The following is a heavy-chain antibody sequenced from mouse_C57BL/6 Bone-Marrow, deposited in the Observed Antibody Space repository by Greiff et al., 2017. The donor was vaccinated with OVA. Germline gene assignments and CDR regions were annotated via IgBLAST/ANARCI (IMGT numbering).Heavy chain of an antibody. J-gene: IGHJ1*03. Sequence: QVHVKQPGAELVKPGASVKLSCKASGYTFTSYWMQWVKQRPGQGLEWIGEIDPSDSYTNYNQKFKGKATLTVDTSSSTAYMQLSSLTSKDSAVYYSARRNYGSSYVVGGTGTTVTVSS. CDR2: IDPSDSYT. D-gene: IGHD1-1*01. CDR3: ARRNYGSSYVV. CDR1: GYTFTSYW. V-gene: IGHV1-50*01.